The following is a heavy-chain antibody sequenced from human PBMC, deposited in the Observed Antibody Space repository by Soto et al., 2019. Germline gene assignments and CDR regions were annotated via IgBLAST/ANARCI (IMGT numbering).Heavy chain of an antibody. CDR1: GFTFSSYA. Sequence: PGGSLRLSCSASGFTFSSYAMHWVRQAPGKGLEYVSAISSNGGSTYYADSVKGRFTISRDNSKNTLYLQMSSLRAEDTAVYYCVRISGSYPTNYYYYYGMDVSGQGTTVTVSS. J-gene: IGHJ6*02. V-gene: IGHV3-64D*08. D-gene: IGHD1-26*01. CDR2: ISSNGGST. CDR3: VRISGSYPTNYYYYYGMDV.